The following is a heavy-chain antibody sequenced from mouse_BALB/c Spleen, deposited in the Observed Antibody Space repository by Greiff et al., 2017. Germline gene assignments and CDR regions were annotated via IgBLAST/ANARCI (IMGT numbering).Heavy chain of an antibody. D-gene: IGHD2-4*01. CDR3: ARDEGIGLRRSFFAY. CDR2: IWGDGST. V-gene: IGHV2-6-7*01. J-gene: IGHJ3*01. Sequence: VMLVESGPGLVAPSQSLSITCTVSGFSLTGYGVNWVRQPPGKGLEWLGMIWGDGSTDYNSALKSRLSISKDNSKSQVFLKMNSLQTDDTARYYCARDEGIGLRRSFFAYWGQGTLVTVSA. CDR1: GFSLTGYG.